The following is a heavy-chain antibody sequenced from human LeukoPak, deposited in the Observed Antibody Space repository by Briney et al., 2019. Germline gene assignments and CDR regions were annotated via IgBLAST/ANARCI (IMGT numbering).Heavy chain of an antibody. D-gene: IGHD5-18*01. J-gene: IGHJ2*01. V-gene: IGHV4-59*12. CDR2: IYYSGST. CDR1: GGSIRSYY. Sequence: SETLSLTCTVSGGSIRSYYWSWIRQSPGKGPEWIGYIYYSGSTDYNPSLRSRVTISADTSKNQFSLKLSSVTAADTAVYYCAREVGGYSYGYRPTELYWYFDLWGRGTLVTVSS. CDR3: AREVGGYSYGYRPTELYWYFDL.